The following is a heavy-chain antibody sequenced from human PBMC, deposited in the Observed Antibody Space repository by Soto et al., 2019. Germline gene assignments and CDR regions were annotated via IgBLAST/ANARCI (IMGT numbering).Heavy chain of an antibody. CDR1: GGSISSGGYY. J-gene: IGHJ4*02. CDR3: VRDSYCSGGSCSDY. D-gene: IGHD2-15*01. CDR2: IYYSGST. V-gene: IGHV4-31*01. Sequence: QVQLQESGPGLVKPSQTLSLTCTVSGGSISSGGYYWSWIRQHPGKGLEWIGYIYYSGSTYYNPSLKSQVTISVDTSKNQFSLKLSSVTAADTAVYYCVRDSYCSGGSCSDYWGQGTLVTVSS.